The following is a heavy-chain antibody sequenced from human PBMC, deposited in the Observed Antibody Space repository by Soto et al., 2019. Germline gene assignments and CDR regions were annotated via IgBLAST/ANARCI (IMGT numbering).Heavy chain of an antibody. Sequence: QVQLQESGPGLVKPSETLSLTCTVSGGSISSWYWSWIRQPPGKGLEWIGYIFYTGSINYNPSLEGLVTFSIDTSKNQLSLTLTSVTAADTAVYYCARDGARPGPDSPWGNGTLVTVSS. V-gene: IGHV4-59*13. CDR1: GGSISSWY. CDR3: ARDGARPGPDSP. CDR2: IFYTGSI. J-gene: IGHJ5*02. D-gene: IGHD2-2*01.